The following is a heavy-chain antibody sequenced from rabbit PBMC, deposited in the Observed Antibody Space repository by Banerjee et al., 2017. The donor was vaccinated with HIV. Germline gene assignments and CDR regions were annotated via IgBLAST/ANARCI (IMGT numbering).Heavy chain of an antibody. D-gene: IGHD8-1*01. Sequence: QEQLEESGGDLVKPEGSLTLTCTASGFSFSSSYWICWVRQAPGKGLEWIACIYAGSSGCTYYANWVNGRFTVTRSANLNTVTLKMTRLTAADTATYFCAKDGGIDYDWAMDLWGPGTLVTVS. J-gene: IGHJ6*01. CDR2: IYAGSSGCT. CDR3: AKDGGIDYDWAMDL. V-gene: IGHV1S45*01. CDR1: GFSFSSSYW.